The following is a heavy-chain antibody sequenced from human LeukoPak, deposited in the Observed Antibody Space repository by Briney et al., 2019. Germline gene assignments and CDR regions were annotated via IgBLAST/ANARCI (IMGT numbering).Heavy chain of an antibody. CDR1: GDSVSSNSAA. Sequence: SQTLSLTCAISGDSVSSNSAAWNWIRQSPSRGLEWLGRTYYRSKWYNDYAVSVKSRITINPDTSKNQFSLKLNSVTAADTAVYYCVRDGRDLVTMFDYWGQGNLVTVSS. D-gene: IGHD2-21*02. CDR3: VRDGRDLVTMFDY. CDR2: TYYRSKWYN. V-gene: IGHV6-1*01. J-gene: IGHJ4*02.